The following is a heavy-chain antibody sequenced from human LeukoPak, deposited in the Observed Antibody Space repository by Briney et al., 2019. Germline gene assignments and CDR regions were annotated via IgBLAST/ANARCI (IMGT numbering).Heavy chain of an antibody. Sequence: ASVKVSCKASGYGFSNYGFSWVRQAPGQGLEWMGWISAYNGNTNYEQNLQGRVTMTTDTSTSTVYMELRSLRSDDTAVYYCAAGTIVVVPAAIYWGQGTLVTVSS. D-gene: IGHD2-2*01. CDR3: AAGTIVVVPAAIY. CDR1: GYGFSNYG. J-gene: IGHJ4*02. CDR2: ISAYNGNT. V-gene: IGHV1-18*01.